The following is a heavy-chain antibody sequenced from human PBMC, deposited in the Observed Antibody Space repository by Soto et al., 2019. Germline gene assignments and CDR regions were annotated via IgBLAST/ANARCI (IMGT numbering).Heavy chain of an antibody. D-gene: IGHD1-26*01. CDR1: GFTFNSYA. J-gene: IGHJ4*02. V-gene: IGHV3-23*01. CDR2: ISGSGGGT. Sequence: VGSLRLSCAASGFTFNSYAMSWVRQAPGKGLEWVSVISGSGGGTDYADSVKGRFTISRDNSKNTLYLQMNSLRAEDTAVYYCVKLPAASGSYRYYFDYWGQGTLVTVSS. CDR3: VKLPAASGSYRYYFDY.